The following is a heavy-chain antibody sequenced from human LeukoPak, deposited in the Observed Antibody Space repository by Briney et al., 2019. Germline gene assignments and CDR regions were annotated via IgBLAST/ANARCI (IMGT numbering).Heavy chain of an antibody. CDR1: GFTFSGSA. V-gene: IGHV3-73*01. J-gene: IGHJ4*02. Sequence: GGSLRLSCAASGFTFSGSAMHWVRQASGKGLEWVGRIRSKANSYATAYAASVKGRFTISRDDSKNTAYLQMNSLRAEDTAVYYCVKRIYDSWSGYYRRAENHFDYWGQGTLVTVSS. CDR3: VKRIYDSWSGYYRRAENHFDY. D-gene: IGHD3-3*01. CDR2: IRSKANSYAT.